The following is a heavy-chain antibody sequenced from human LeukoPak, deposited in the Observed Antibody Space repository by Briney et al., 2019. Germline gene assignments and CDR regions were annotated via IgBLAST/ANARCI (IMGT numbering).Heavy chain of an antibody. V-gene: IGHV1-46*01. CDR3: AGDGDILTGSFWFDP. D-gene: IGHD3-9*01. CDR2: INPSGGST. CDR1: GYTFTSYY. J-gene: IGHJ5*02. Sequence: EASVKVSCKASGYTFTSYYMHWVRQAPGQGLEWMGIINPSGGSTSYAQKFQGRVTMTRDTSTSTVYMELSSLRSEDTAVYYCAGDGDILTGSFWFDPWGPGTLVTVSS.